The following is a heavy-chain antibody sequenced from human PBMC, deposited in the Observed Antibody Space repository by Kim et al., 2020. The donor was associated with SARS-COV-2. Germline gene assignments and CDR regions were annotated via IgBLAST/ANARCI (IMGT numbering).Heavy chain of an antibody. Sequence: GGSLRLSCAASGFTFSDFGMHWVRQAPGKGLEWVAVISHNGNNKYYADSVKGRFSVSRDNSKNTLYLQLNSLRAEDTAVYYCAKSESILRFLEWLSPYYYCGMDVWGQGTTVTVSS. CDR2: ISHNGNNK. J-gene: IGHJ6*02. V-gene: IGHV3-30*18. CDR3: AKSESILRFLEWLSPYYYCGMDV. CDR1: GFTFSDFG. D-gene: IGHD3-3*01.